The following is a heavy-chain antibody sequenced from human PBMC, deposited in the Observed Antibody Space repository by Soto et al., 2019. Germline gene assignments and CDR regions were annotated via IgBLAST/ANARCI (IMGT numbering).Heavy chain of an antibody. CDR1: GGSISSSSYY. D-gene: IGHD2-15*01. CDR2: IYYSGST. CDR3: ARAYCSGGSCSSFDY. V-gene: IGHV4-39*01. J-gene: IGHJ4*02. Sequence: PSETLSLTCTVSGGSISSSSYYWGWIRQPPGKGLEWIGSIYYSGSTYYNPSLKSRVTISVDTSKNQFSLKLSSVTAADTAVYYCARAYCSGGSCSSFDYWGQGTLVTV.